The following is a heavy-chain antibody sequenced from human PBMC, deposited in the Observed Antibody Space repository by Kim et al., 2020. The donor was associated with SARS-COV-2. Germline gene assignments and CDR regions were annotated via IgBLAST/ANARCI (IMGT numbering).Heavy chain of an antibody. CDR2: ISGSGGST. J-gene: IGHJ4*02. D-gene: IGHD3-10*01. CDR1: GFTFSSYA. CDR3: AKGDYYGSGSYPDY. V-gene: IGHV3-23*01. Sequence: GGSLRLSCAASGFTFSSYAMSWVRQAPGKGLEWVSAISGSGGSTYYADSVKGRFTISRDNSKNTLDLQMNSLRAEDTAVYYCAKGDYYGSGSYPDYWGQGTLVTVSS.